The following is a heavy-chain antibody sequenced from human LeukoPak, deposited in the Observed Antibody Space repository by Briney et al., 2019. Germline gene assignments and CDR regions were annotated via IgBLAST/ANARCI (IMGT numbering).Heavy chain of an antibody. CDR3: ARSTIWGPNWFDP. CDR1: GYSFTTYW. V-gene: IGHV5-51*01. J-gene: IGHJ5*02. D-gene: IGHD3-3*01. Sequence: GESLKISCKGSGYSFTTYWIGWVRQMPGKGLEWMGIIYPSNSDTRYRPSFQGQVTISADKSISTAYLQWSSLKASDTAMYYCARSTIWGPNWFDPWGQGTLVTVSS. CDR2: IYPSNSDT.